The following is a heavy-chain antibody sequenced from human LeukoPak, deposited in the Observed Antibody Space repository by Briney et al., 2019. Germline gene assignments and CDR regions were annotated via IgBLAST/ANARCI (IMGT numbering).Heavy chain of an antibody. J-gene: IGHJ3*01. CDR1: GIAFSNSI. CDR3: AREGHTSGYCGTFDV. Sequence: PGGSLRLSCVAPGIAFSNSIMHWVRQAPGKGLEWVSAMSYGGFSKYYADSMKGRLTISRDDSKNTVYLQMKSLRPEDTAVYYCAREGHTSGYCGTFDVWGQGTTVAVS. D-gene: IGHD3-22*01. CDR2: MSYGGFSK. V-gene: IGHV3-30*04.